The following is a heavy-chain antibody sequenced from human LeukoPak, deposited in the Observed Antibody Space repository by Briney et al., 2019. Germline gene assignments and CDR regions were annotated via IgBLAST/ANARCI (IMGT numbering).Heavy chain of an antibody. J-gene: IGHJ6*03. Sequence: SETLSLTYTVSGGSISSGSYYWGWIRQPAGKGLEWFGVIFASGSTNYNPSLKSRVTISVDTSKNQFSLKLSSVTAADTAVYYCARGPVLRFLEWSRDYMDVWGKGTTVTVSS. V-gene: IGHV4-61*02. CDR3: ARGPVLRFLEWSRDYMDV. CDR1: GGSISSGSYY. CDR2: IFASGST. D-gene: IGHD3-3*01.